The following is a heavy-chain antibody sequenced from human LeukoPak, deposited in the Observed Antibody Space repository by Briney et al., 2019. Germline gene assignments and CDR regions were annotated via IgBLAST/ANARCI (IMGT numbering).Heavy chain of an antibody. CDR1: GFTVSWYG. CDR3: AKESGVYCSGGSCYLDH. V-gene: IGHV3-30*18. CDR2: MSHDGSNK. D-gene: IGHD2-15*01. Sequence: PGRSLRLSCAASGFTVSWYGMHWVRQAPGKGLEWVAVMSHDGSNKYYADSLKGRFTISRDNPKNTLYLQMNSLRAEDTAVYYCAKESGVYCSGGSCYLDHWGQGTLVTVSS. J-gene: IGHJ4*02.